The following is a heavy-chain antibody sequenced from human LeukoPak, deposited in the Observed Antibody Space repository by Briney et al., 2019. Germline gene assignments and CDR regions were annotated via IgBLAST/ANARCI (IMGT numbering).Heavy chain of an antibody. CDR1: GYTLTELS. CDR3: ATEVSPYYDFWSGYYMDV. J-gene: IGHJ6*03. CDR2: FDPEDGET. Sequence: ASVKVSCKVSGYTLTELSMHWVRQAPGKGLEWMGGFDPEDGETIYAQKFQGRDTMTEDTSTDTAYMELSSLRSEDTAVYYCATEVSPYYDFWSGYYMDVWGKGTTVTVSS. V-gene: IGHV1-24*01. D-gene: IGHD3-3*01.